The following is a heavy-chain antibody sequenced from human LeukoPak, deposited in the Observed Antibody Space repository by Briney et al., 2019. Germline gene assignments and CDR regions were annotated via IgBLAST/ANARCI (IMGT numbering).Heavy chain of an antibody. CDR1: GGSISSYY. J-gene: IGHJ5*02. CDR2: IYYSGST. Sequence: SETLSLTCTVSGGSISSYYWSWIRQPPGKGLEWIGYIYYSGSTNYNPSLKSRVTISVDTSKNQFSLKLSSVTAADTAVYYCARGARYCSSTSCWFDPWGQGTLVTVSS. CDR3: ARGARYCSSTSCWFDP. V-gene: IGHV4-59*08. D-gene: IGHD2-2*01.